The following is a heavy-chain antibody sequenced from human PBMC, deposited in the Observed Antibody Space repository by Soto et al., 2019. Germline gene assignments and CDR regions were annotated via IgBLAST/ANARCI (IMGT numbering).Heavy chain of an antibody. Sequence: QVQLQQSGPGLVKPLQTLSLTCAISGDSVSSNNAAWNWIRQSPSRGLEWLGRTYYRSRWYNDYAVSVKSRITVNPDTSKNQFSLQLTSVTPEDTAVYYCAGTTSHYWYYMDVWGKGTTVTVSS. J-gene: IGHJ6*03. CDR1: GDSVSSNNAA. V-gene: IGHV6-1*01. D-gene: IGHD1-7*01. CDR3: AGTTSHYWYYMDV. CDR2: TYYRSRWYN.